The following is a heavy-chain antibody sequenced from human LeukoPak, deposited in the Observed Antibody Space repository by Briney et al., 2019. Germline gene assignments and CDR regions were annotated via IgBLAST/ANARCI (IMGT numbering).Heavy chain of an antibody. CDR3: AKGDYGSGSYFSKIDY. CDR1: GFTFSSYA. J-gene: IGHJ4*02. D-gene: IGHD3-10*01. V-gene: IGHV3-23*01. CDR2: ISGSGGST. Sequence: GGSLRLSCAASGFTFSSYAMSWVRQAPGKGLECVSAISGSGGSTYYADSVKGRFTISRDNSKNTLYLQINSLRAEDTAVYYCAKGDYGSGSYFSKIDYWGQGTLVTVSS.